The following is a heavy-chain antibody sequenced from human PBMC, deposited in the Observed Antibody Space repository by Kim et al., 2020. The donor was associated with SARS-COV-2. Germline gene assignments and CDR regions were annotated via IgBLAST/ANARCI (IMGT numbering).Heavy chain of an antibody. V-gene: IGHV3-21*01. J-gene: IGHJ6*02. CDR3: ASELVATDYYGMDV. Sequence: ADSVKGRFTISRDNAKNSLYLQMNSLRAEDTAVYYCASELVATDYYGMDVWGQGTTVTVSS. D-gene: IGHD5-12*01.